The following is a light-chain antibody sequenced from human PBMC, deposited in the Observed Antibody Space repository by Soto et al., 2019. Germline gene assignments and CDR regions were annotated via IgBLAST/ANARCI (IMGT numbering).Light chain of an antibody. CDR3: LQPINWPLT. CDR1: QTVSSS. J-gene: IGKJ4*01. V-gene: IGKV3-11*01. CDR2: EAS. Sequence: EIVLTQSPATLSLSPGERATLSCRASQTVSSSLAWYQQKPGQAPRLLIYEASNRATGIPARFSGSGSGADFTLTISSLEPEDFALYYCLQPINWPLTFGGGTKVEIK.